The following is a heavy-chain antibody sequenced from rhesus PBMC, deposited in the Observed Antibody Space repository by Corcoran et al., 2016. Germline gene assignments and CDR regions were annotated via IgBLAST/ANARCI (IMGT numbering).Heavy chain of an antibody. V-gene: IGHV4-106*01. CDR1: GGSISGYYL. CDR3: ARGYYYDSGYLDY. Sequence: QVQLQESGPGVVKPSETLSLTCAVSGGSISGYYLWSWIRQPLGQGLEWIGYIYGGSGSTSYNPSIKHPVIISIDTSKNQFSLKLSSVTAADTAVYCCARGYYYDSGYLDYWGQGVLVTVSS. J-gene: IGHJ4*01. CDR2: IYGGSGST. D-gene: IGHD3-28*01.